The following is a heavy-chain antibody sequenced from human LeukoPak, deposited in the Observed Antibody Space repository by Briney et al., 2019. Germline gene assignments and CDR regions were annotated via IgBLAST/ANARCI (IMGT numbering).Heavy chain of an antibody. CDR1: GGSISNYY. Sequence: SQTLSLTCTVSGGSISNYYWSWIRQAPGKGREWGGSIYYSGSTNYNPSLKSRVTISVDTSKNQFSLKLSSVTAAETAVYYCARHDAGKWLPYFDYWGRGTLVTVSS. D-gene: IGHD6-19*01. CDR2: IYYSGST. J-gene: IGHJ4*02. V-gene: IGHV4-59*08. CDR3: ARHDAGKWLPYFDY.